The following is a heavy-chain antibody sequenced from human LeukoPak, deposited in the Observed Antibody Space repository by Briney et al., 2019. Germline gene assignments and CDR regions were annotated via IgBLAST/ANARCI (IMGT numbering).Heavy chain of an antibody. V-gene: IGHV3-49*04. D-gene: IGHD3-9*01. Sequence: PGGSLRLSCTASGFTFGDYAMSWVRQAPGKGLEWVGFIRSKTYGGTTEYAASVKGRFTISRDDSKSIAYLQMNSLKTEDTAVYYCTRGSLYYDILTGLDYRGQGTLVTVSS. J-gene: IGHJ4*02. CDR2: IRSKTYGGTT. CDR1: GFTFGDYA. CDR3: TRGSLYYDILTGLDY.